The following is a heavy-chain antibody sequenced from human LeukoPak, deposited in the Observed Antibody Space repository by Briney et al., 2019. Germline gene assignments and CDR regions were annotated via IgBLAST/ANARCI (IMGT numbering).Heavy chain of an antibody. CDR1: GGSFSGYY. V-gene: IGHV4-34*01. CDR2: INHRGST. J-gene: IGHJ4*02. CDR3: ARGYCTNGVCYFDY. Sequence: SETLSLTCAVYGGSFSGYYWSWIRQPPGKGLEWIGEINHRGSTNYNPSLKSRVTISVDTSKNQFSLKLSSVTAADTAVYYCARGYCTNGVCYFDYWGQGTLVTVSS. D-gene: IGHD2-8*01.